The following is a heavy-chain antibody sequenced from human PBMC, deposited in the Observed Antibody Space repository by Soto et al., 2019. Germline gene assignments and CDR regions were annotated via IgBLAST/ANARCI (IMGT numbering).Heavy chain of an antibody. CDR3: ARGSGGIAVSHYFDY. J-gene: IGHJ4*02. CDR1: GFTFSSYG. V-gene: IGHV3-33*01. Sequence: QVQLVESGGGVVQPGRSLRLSCAASGFTFSSYGMHWVRQAPGKGLEWVAVIWYDGSNKYYADSVKGRFTISRDNSKNTQKLQMHRLRAEDPAVYDCARGSGGIAVSHYFDYWGQGTLVTVSS. CDR2: IWYDGSNK. D-gene: IGHD6-19*01.